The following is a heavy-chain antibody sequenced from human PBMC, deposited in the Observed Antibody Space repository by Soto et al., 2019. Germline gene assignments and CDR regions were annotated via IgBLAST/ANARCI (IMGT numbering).Heavy chain of an antibody. J-gene: IGHJ6*02. D-gene: IGHD2-15*01. CDR3: ARAGCDGGRCYTLVGLRYGMDV. CDR1: GFTFSSYA. CDR2: ISYDGNNK. V-gene: IGHV3-30*04. Sequence: QVQLVESGGGVVQPGRSLRLSCAASGFTFSSYAMNWVRQAPGKGLEWVAIISYDGNNKYYADSVKGRFTISRDNSKNTLYVEMSSLRAEDTAVYYCARAGCDGGRCYTLVGLRYGMDVWGQGTTVTVSS.